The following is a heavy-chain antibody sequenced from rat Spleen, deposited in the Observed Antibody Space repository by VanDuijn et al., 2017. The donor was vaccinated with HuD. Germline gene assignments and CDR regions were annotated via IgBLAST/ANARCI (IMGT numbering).Heavy chain of an antibody. Sequence: EVQLVESGGGLVQPGNSLKLSCAASGFTFSDYYMAWVRQAPKKGLEWVTSISYEGDDTYYGDSLKGRFTISRDNAKSTLYLQMDSLRSEDTATYYFARHDRRVYTTDYYYVGWFAYWGQGTLVTVSS. CDR2: ISYEGDDT. CDR3: ARHDRRVYTTDYYYVGWFAY. J-gene: IGHJ3*01. CDR1: GFTFSDYY. D-gene: IGHD1-6*01. V-gene: IGHV5-22*01.